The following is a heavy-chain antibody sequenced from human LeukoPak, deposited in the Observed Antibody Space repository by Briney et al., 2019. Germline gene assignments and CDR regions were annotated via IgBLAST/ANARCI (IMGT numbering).Heavy chain of an antibody. J-gene: IGHJ4*02. D-gene: IGHD2-2*01. CDR1: GFTFSTYA. CDR2: ISRSGDST. V-gene: IGHV3-23*01. CDR3: AKPDCSATNCYRPAY. Sequence: GASLRLSCAASGFTFSTYAMTWVRQAPGKGLEWVSAISRSGDSTYYADSVKGRFTISRDNSKNTAYLQMNSLRAEDTAVYYCAKPDCSATNCYRPAYWGQGTLVTVSS.